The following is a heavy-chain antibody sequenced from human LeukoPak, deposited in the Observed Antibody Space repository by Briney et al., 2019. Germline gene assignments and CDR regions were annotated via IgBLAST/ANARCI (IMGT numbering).Heavy chain of an antibody. D-gene: IGHD6-19*01. J-gene: IGHJ4*02. CDR2: ISSSSSYI. V-gene: IGHV3-21*01. Sequence: GGSLRLSCVASGFTFSSSWMAWVRQAPGKGLEWVSSISSSSSYIYYADSVKGRFTISRDNAKNSLYLQMNSLRAEDTAVYYCARDLDSGYSSGWYPRFDYWGQGTLVTVSS. CDR1: GFTFSSSW. CDR3: ARDLDSGYSSGWYPRFDY.